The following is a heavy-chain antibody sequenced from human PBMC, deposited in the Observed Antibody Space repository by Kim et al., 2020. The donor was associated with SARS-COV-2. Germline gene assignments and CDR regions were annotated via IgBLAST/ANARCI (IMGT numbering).Heavy chain of an antibody. CDR2: IWYDGSNK. Sequence: GGSLRLSCAASGFTFSSYGMHWVRQAPGKGLEWVAVIWYDGSNKYYADSVKGRFTISRDNSKNTLYLQMNSLRAEDTAVYYCARDSGVIVVVTDLDLWGRGTLVTVSS. D-gene: IGHD2-21*02. CDR1: GFTFSSYG. CDR3: ARDSGVIVVVTDLDL. J-gene: IGHJ2*01. V-gene: IGHV3-33*01.